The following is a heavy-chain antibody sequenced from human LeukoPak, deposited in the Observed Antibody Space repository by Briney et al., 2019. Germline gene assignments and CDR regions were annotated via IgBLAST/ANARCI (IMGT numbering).Heavy chain of an antibody. D-gene: IGHD2-15*01. CDR3: ARAGVVAATPGSWFDP. CDR1: GGSISSHY. J-gene: IGHJ5*02. V-gene: IGHV4-59*11. Sequence: SETLSLTCTVSGGSISSHYWSWIRQPPGKGLEWIGYIYYSGSTNYNPSLKSRVTISVDTSKNQFSLKPSSVTAADTAVYYCARAGVVAATPGSWFDPWGQGTLVTVSS. CDR2: IYYSGST.